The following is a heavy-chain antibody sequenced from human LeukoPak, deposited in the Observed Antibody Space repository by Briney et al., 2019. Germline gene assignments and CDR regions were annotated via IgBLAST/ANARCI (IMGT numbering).Heavy chain of an antibody. CDR3: AREAYSYGYGEGFDY. J-gene: IGHJ4*02. Sequence: VASVKVSCKASGYTFTSYYMHWVRQAPGQGLEWMGIINPSGGSTSYAQKFQGRVTMTRDTSTSTVYMELSSLRSEDTAVYYCAREAYSYGYGEGFDYWGQGTLVTVSS. CDR2: INPSGGST. D-gene: IGHD5-18*01. V-gene: IGHV1-46*01. CDR1: GYTFTSYY.